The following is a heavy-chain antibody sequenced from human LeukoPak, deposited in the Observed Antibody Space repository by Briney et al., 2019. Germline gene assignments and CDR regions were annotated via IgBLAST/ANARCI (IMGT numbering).Heavy chain of an antibody. Sequence: SETLSLTCIVSGHSISSGYYWGWIRQPPGKGLEWIGSIHHSGSTYYNPSLKSRVTISVDTSKNQFSLKLSSVTAADTAVYYCASASRITIFGVVIQGSLDYWGQGTLVTVSS. J-gene: IGHJ4*02. CDR2: IHHSGST. V-gene: IGHV4-38-2*02. CDR3: ASASRITIFGVVIQGSLDY. CDR1: GHSISSGYY. D-gene: IGHD3-3*01.